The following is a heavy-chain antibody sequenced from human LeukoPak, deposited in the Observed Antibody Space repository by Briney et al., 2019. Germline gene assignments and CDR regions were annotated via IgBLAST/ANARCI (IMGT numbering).Heavy chain of an antibody. CDR1: GYNFTSYW. V-gene: IGHV5-51*01. J-gene: IGHJ6*04. CDR3: ARAGYCSGGSCYSPMDV. Sequence: GESLKISCKGSGYNFTSYWIGWVRQMPGKGLEWMGIIYPGDSDTRYSPSFQGQVTISADKSISTAYLQWSSLKASDTAMYYCARAGYCSGGSCYSPMDVWGKGTTVTVSS. CDR2: IYPGDSDT. D-gene: IGHD2-15*01.